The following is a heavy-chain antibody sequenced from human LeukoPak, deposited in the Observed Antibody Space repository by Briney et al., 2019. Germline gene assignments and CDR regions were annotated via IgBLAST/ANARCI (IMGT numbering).Heavy chain of an antibody. CDR2: IKQDGSEK. CDR3: AKVAASGISPTDY. V-gene: IGHV3-7*01. J-gene: IGHJ4*02. CDR1: GFTFSSYW. D-gene: IGHD6-13*01. Sequence: GGSLRLSCAASGFTFSSYWMSWVRQAPGKGLGWVANIKQDGSEKYYVDAVKGRFTVSRANATNSLYLQMNSLRVEDTAMYYCAKVAASGISPTDYWGQGTLVTVSS.